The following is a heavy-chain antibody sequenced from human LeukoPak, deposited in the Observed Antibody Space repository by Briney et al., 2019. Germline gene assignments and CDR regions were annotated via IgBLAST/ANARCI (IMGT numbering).Heavy chain of an antibody. V-gene: IGHV1-18*01. D-gene: IGHD2-2*01. J-gene: IGHJ4*02. Sequence: ASVKVSCKASGYTFTSYGITWVRQAPGQGLEWTGWISAYNGYTNYAQKLQGRVTMTTDTSTSTAYMELKTLRSDDTAVYFCARGGSSTTCDYWGQGTLVTVSS. CDR3: ARGGSSTTCDY. CDR2: ISAYNGYT. CDR1: GYTFTSYG.